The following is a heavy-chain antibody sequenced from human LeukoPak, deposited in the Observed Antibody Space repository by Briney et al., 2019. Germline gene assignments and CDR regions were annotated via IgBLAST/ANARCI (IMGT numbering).Heavy chain of an antibody. D-gene: IGHD1-1*01. V-gene: IGHV3-11*01. CDR3: ARVRYEDDAFDI. Sequence: GGSLRLSCAASGFTFSDYYMSWIRQAPGKGLGGVSYISSSGSTIYYADSVKGRFTISRDNAKNSLYLQMNSLRAEDTAVYYCARVRYEDDAFDIWGQGTMVTVSS. CDR2: ISSSGSTI. J-gene: IGHJ3*02. CDR1: GFTFSDYY.